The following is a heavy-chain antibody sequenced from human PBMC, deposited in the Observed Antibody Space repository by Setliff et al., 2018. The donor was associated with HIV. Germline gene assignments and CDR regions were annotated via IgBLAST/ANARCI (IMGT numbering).Heavy chain of an antibody. CDR3: ARVWDWNYDLGY. D-gene: IGHD1-7*01. Sequence: ASVKVSCKASGYTFTSYGISWVRQAPGQGLEWMGWISAYNGNTNYAQKFQGRVTTTRDTSTSTAYMELRSLRSDDTAVYYCARVWDWNYDLGYWGQGTLVTVSS. CDR1: GYTFTSYG. J-gene: IGHJ4*02. V-gene: IGHV1-18*01. CDR2: ISAYNGNT.